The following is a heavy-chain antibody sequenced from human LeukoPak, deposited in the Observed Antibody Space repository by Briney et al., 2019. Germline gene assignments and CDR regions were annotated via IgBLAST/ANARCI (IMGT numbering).Heavy chain of an antibody. CDR3: ARDHQYCSGGSCHFDY. D-gene: IGHD2-15*01. Sequence: EASVKVSCKSSGYTFTSYYMHWVRQAPGQGLEWMGIINPSGGSTSHAQKFQGRVTMTRDTSTSTVYMELSSLRSEDTAVYYCARDHQYCSGGSCHFDYWGQGTLVTVSS. CDR2: INPSGGST. CDR1: GYTFTSYY. V-gene: IGHV1-46*01. J-gene: IGHJ4*02.